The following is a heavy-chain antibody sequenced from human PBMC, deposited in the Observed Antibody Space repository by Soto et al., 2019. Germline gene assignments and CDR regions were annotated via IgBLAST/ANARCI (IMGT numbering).Heavy chain of an antibody. V-gene: IGHV3-73*01. CDR1: GFTFSGSA. CDR2: IRSKANSYAT. Sequence: HPGRSLRLSCAASGFTFSGSAMHWVRQASGKGLEWVGRIRSKANSYATAYAASVKGRFTISRDDSKNTAYLQMNSLKTEDTAVYYCTRQEQWLERYWYFDLWGRGTLVTVSS. CDR3: TRQEQWLERYWYFDL. J-gene: IGHJ2*01. D-gene: IGHD6-19*01.